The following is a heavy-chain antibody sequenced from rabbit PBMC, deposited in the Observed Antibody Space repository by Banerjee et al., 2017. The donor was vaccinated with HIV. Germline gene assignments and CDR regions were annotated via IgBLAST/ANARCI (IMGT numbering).Heavy chain of an antibody. J-gene: IGHJ4*01. CDR2: IYISSGIT. V-gene: IGHV1S45*01. D-gene: IGHD3-1*01. CDR3: ARDWGTNDFL. CDR1: GFSFSSGYY. Sequence: QQQLVESGGGLVQPEGSLTLTCKASGFSFSSGYYMCWVRQAPGKGLEWIACIYISSGITYYASWAKGRFAISKVSSTTVTLQMTSLTAADTATYFCARDWGTNDFLWGQGTLVTVS.